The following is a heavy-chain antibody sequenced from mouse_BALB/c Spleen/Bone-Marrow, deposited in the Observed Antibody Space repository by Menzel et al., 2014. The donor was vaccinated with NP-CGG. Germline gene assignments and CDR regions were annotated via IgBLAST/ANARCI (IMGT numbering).Heavy chain of an antibody. Sequence: VQLKESGAEFVKPGVSVKLSCTASGFNIKDTYMHWVKQRPEQGLEWIGRIDPANGNTKYDPKFQGKATITADTSSNTAYLQLSSLTSEDTAVYYCATLTTVVDAMDYWGQGTSVTVSS. CDR1: GFNIKDTY. J-gene: IGHJ4*01. CDR2: IDPANGNT. D-gene: IGHD1-1*01. CDR3: ATLTTVVDAMDY. V-gene: IGHV14-3*02.